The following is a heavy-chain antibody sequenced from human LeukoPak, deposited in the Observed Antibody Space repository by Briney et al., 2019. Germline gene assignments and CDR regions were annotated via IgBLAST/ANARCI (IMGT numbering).Heavy chain of an antibody. CDR2: ISGGGCYI. Sequence: PGGSLRLSCATSGFTFSSYGMSWVRQAPGKGLEWVSSISGGGCYIYYADSVKDRFTISRDNAENSLYLQMNSLRVEDTAVYYCAKVSKRFWSGYYLFDYWGRGTLVTVSS. J-gene: IGHJ4*02. V-gene: IGHV3-21*01. CDR1: GFTFSSYG. D-gene: IGHD3-3*01. CDR3: AKVSKRFWSGYYLFDY.